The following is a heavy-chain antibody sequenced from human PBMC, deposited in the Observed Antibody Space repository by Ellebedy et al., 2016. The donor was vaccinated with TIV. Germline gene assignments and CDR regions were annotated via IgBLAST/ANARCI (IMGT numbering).Heavy chain of an antibody. J-gene: IGHJ6*02. Sequence: ASVKVSXKASGYSFTTYTMHWVRQAPGQRPEWMGWINTGNGNTKYSQKLQGRVTITRDTSASTAYMELSSLVSEDTAVYYCATREWQDPVDVWGQGTTVTVSS. CDR1: GYSFTTYT. V-gene: IGHV1-3*04. CDR2: INTGNGNT. CDR3: ATREWQDPVDV. D-gene: IGHD3-3*01.